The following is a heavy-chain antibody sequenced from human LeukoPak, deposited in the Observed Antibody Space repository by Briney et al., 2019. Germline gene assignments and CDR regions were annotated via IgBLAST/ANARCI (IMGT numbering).Heavy chain of an antibody. CDR3: ARLVPPTRDFYNYYIDV. Sequence: ASVKVSCKASGHTFTRYNINWVRQATGQGLEWMGWMNPNSGDTGYAQNFQGRVTITRNTSISTAYMELSSLRSEDTAVYYCARLVPPTRDFYNYYIDVWGKGTTVTVSS. CDR2: MNPNSGDT. J-gene: IGHJ6*03. D-gene: IGHD2-2*01. V-gene: IGHV1-8*03. CDR1: GHTFTRYN.